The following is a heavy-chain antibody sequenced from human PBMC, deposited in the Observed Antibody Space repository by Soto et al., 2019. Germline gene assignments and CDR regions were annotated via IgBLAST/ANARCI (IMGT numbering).Heavy chain of an antibody. Sequence: QVPLVQSGAEVRKPGASVTVSCRSSGDSFNDYYIHWVRQAPGQGLEWMGWINPNSGVTKYAQKFQGWVSMTRDTSIRTVYMQLSRLRSDDTAVYYCARESGGVTATLGYYYFYMDVWGTGTTVTVSS. J-gene: IGHJ6*03. CDR2: INPNSGVT. V-gene: IGHV1-2*04. CDR3: ARESGGVTATLGYYYFYMDV. D-gene: IGHD3-16*01. CDR1: GDSFNDYY.